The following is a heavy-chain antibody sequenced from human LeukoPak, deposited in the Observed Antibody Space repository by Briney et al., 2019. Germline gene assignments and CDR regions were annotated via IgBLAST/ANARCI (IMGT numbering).Heavy chain of an antibody. CDR2: IYYTGAT. Sequence: SETLSLTCTASGGSISSYYWTWIRQPPGKGLEWIGYIYYTGATSYNPSLKSRVTISVDTSKNQYSLKLTSVTAADTAVYYCARYGGSGWVIDNWGQGTLVTVSS. D-gene: IGHD6-19*01. V-gene: IGHV4-59*08. J-gene: IGHJ4*02. CDR1: GGSISSYY. CDR3: ARYGGSGWVIDN.